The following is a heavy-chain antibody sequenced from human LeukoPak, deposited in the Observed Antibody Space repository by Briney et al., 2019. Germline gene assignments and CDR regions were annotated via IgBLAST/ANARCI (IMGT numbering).Heavy chain of an antibody. V-gene: IGHV3-30*02. J-gene: IGHJ4*02. CDR1: GFTFSSYS. D-gene: IGHD3-10*01. CDR2: IRYDGSNK. CDR3: TTEFYGSGSYFDY. Sequence: GGSLRLSCAASGFTFSSYSMNWVRQAPGKGLEWVAFIRYDGSNKYYADSVKGRFTISRDNSKNTLYLQMNSLKTEDTAVYYCTTEFYGSGSYFDYWGQGTLVTVSS.